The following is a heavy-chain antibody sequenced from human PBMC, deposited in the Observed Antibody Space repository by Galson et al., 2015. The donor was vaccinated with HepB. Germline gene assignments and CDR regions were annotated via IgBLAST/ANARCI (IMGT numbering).Heavy chain of an antibody. J-gene: IGHJ3*02. CDR2: TYYRSKWYN. CDR3: ARGRLRGVLWFGEAVDI. V-gene: IGHV6-1*01. D-gene: IGHD3-10*01. Sequence: CAISGDSVSSNSAAWNWIRQSPSRGLEWLGRTYYRSKWYNDYAVSVKSRITINPDTSKNQFSLQLNSVTPEDTAVYYCARGRLRGVLWFGEAVDIWGQGTMVTVSS. CDR1: GDSVSSNSAA.